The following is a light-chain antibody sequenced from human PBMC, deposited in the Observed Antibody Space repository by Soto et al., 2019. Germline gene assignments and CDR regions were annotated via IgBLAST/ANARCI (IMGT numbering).Light chain of an antibody. J-gene: IGLJ2*01. CDR3: LLYYGGAVI. CDR2: STD. CDR1: TGAVTSGHY. V-gene: IGLV7-43*01. Sequence: QAVVTQEPSLTVSPGGTVTLTCASSTGAVTSGHYTNWLQQKPGQAPRALIYSTDTKHSWTPARFSGSLLGSKAALTLSGAQPEDEADYYCLLYYGGAVIFGGGTKVTVL.